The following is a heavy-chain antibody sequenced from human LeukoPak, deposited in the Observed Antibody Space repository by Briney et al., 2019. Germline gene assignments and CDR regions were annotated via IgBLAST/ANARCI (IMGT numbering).Heavy chain of an antibody. D-gene: IGHD3-9*01. CDR1: GFTFSDNY. CDR3: ARVEDYDILTGFDY. V-gene: IGHV3-11*04. J-gene: IGHJ4*02. Sequence: GGSLRLSCAASGFTFSDNYMSWIRQAPGKGLEWVSYISSSGNTTYNADSVKGRFSITRDNAKNSLYLQMNSLRAEDTAVYYCARVEDYDILTGFDYRGQGTLVTVSS. CDR2: ISSSGNTT.